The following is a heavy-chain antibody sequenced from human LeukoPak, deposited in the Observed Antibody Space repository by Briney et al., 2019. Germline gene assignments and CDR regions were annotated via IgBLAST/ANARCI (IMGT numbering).Heavy chain of an antibody. D-gene: IGHD5-24*01. CDR1: GGSISSYY. CDR3: ARERRWLQLGAFDI. CDR2: IYYSGST. Sequence: SETLSLTCTVSGGSISSYYWSWIRQPPGKGLEWIGYIYYSGSTNYNPSLKSRVTISVDTSKNQFSLRLSSVTAADTAVYYCARERRWLQLGAFDIWGQGTMVTVSS. V-gene: IGHV4-59*01. J-gene: IGHJ3*02.